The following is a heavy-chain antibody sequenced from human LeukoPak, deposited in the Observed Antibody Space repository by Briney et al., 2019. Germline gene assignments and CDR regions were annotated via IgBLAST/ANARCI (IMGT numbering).Heavy chain of an antibody. CDR3: AMSDYGDWVAY. D-gene: IGHD4-17*01. V-gene: IGHV1-46*01. CDR1: GYTFTRYY. J-gene: IGHJ4*02. CDR2: INPSGGST. Sequence: GASVKVSCKASGYTFTRYYMHWVRQAPGQRLEWMGIINPSGGSTSYAQKFQGRVTMTRDTSTSTVYMELSSLRSEDTAVYYCAMSDYGDWVAYCGQGTLVTVSS.